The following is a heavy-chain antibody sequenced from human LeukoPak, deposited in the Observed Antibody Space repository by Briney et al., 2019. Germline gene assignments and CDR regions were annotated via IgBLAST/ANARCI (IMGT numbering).Heavy chain of an antibody. CDR3: AKTATNWYLDS. Sequence: PAGSLRLSCAASGFTFSAYAMHWVRQAPGKGLDWVAVIWSDGKTIYYADSVQGRFTISRDNSGNTLYLQMNSLRVEDTAVYYCAKTATNWYLDSWGQGNLVTVSS. CDR2: IWSDGKTI. J-gene: IGHJ4*02. V-gene: IGHV3-33*06. D-gene: IGHD1-1*01. CDR1: GFTFSAYA.